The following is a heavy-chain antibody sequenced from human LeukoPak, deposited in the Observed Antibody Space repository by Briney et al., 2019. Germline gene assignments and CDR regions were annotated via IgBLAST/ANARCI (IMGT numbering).Heavy chain of an antibody. CDR1: GFTFSSYW. J-gene: IGHJ4*02. Sequence: PGGSLRLSCAASGFTFSSYWMSWVRQAPGKGLEWVANIKQDGSEKYYVDSVKGRFTISRDNAKNSLYLQMNSLRAEDTAVYYCARLRYSGSPTLDYWGQGTLVTVSS. CDR3: ARLRYSGSPTLDY. D-gene: IGHD1-26*01. V-gene: IGHV3-7*01. CDR2: IKQDGSEK.